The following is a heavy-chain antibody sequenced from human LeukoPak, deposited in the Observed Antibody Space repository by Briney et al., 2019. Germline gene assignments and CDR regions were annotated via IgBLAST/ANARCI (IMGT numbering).Heavy chain of an antibody. CDR2: ISSSSSYI. J-gene: IGHJ3*02. D-gene: IGHD6-13*01. Sequence: GGSLRLSCAASGFTFSSYSMNWVRQAPGKGLEWVSSISSSSSYIYYADSVKGRFTISRDNAKNSLYLQMNSLRAEDTAVYYCARYSSSSWYRAAFDIWGQGTMVTVSS. V-gene: IGHV3-21*01. CDR3: ARYSSSSWYRAAFDI. CDR1: GFTFSSYS.